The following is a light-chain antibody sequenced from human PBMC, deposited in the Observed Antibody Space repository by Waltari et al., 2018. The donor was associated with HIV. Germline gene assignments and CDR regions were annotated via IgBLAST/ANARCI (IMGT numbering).Light chain of an antibody. V-gene: IGKV1-8*01. J-gene: IGKJ1*01. Sequence: AIRMTQSPSSFSASTGDRVTITCRASQGISSYLAWYQQKPGKAPKLLIYAASTLQSGVPARFSGSGSGTDYTRTISCLQYEDFATYYCQQYYSYPPWTFGQGTKVEIK. CDR2: AAS. CDR3: QQYYSYPPWT. CDR1: QGISSY.